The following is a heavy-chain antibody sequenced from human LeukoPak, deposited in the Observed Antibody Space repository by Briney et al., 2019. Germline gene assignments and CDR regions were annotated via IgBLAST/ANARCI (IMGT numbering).Heavy chain of an antibody. V-gene: IGHV4-39*07. CDR3: ARGVAGYGPYDY. Sequence: PSETLSLTCTVSGGSVSSSSYYWDWIRQPPGKGLEWIASIYYSGSTYYNPSLRSRVTISVDTSENQFSLRLNSVTAADTAVYYCARGVAGYGPYDYWGQGTLVTVSS. D-gene: IGHD5-12*01. CDR2: IYYSGST. J-gene: IGHJ4*02. CDR1: GGSVSSSSYY.